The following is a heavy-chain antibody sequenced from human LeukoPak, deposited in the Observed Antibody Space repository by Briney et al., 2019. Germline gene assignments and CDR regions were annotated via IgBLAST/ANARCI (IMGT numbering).Heavy chain of an antibody. CDR2: ISSNGGSI. CDR3: AREASDYYDSPYYMDV. Sequence: GGSERLSCAASGFTFSSYAMHWLRQAPGKGLEYVSAISSNGGSIYYANSVKGRFTISRDNSKNTLYLQMGSLRAEDMAVYYCAREASDYYDSPYYMDVWGKGTTVTISS. D-gene: IGHD3-22*01. V-gene: IGHV3-64*01. J-gene: IGHJ6*03. CDR1: GFTFSSYA.